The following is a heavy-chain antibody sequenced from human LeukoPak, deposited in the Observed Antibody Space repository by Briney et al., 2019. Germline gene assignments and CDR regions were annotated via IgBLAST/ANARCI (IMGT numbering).Heavy chain of an antibody. CDR2: VSSNGAKT. CDR3: AKAGRSTSCYFSY. D-gene: IGHD2-2*01. V-gene: IGHV3-23*01. Sequence: GGSLRLSCAASGFTFSSYAITWVRQAPGKGLEWVSAVSSNGAKTYYADSVKGRFTISRDNYKNMVFLQMNSLRAEDTAVYYCAKAGRSTSCYFSYWGQGTLVTVSS. CDR1: GFTFSSYA. J-gene: IGHJ4*02.